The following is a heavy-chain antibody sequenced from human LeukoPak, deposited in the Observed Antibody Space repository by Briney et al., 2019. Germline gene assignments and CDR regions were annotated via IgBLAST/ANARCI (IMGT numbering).Heavy chain of an antibody. V-gene: IGHV3-53*01. CDR2: IYSGGST. CDR1: GFTVSSNY. J-gene: IGHJ4*02. D-gene: IGHD6-19*01. CDR3: ARAVAGPLDY. Sequence: GGSLRLSCAASGFTVSSNYMSWVRQAPGKGLEWVSVIYSGGSTYYADSVKGRFTISRDNSKNTLYLQMNSLRAEDTTVYYCARAVAGPLDYWGQGTLVTVSS.